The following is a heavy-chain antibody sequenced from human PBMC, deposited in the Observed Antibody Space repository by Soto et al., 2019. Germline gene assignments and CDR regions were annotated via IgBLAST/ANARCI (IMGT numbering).Heavy chain of an antibody. Sequence: SVKVSCKASGGTFSSYTISWVRQAPGQGLEWMGRIIPILGIANYAQKFQGRVTITADKSTSTAYMELSSLRSEDTAVYYCARGSSIAGLYYGMDVWGQGTTVTV. CDR3: ARGSSIAGLYYGMDV. CDR2: IIPILGIA. V-gene: IGHV1-69*02. D-gene: IGHD6-6*01. J-gene: IGHJ6*02. CDR1: GGTFSSYT.